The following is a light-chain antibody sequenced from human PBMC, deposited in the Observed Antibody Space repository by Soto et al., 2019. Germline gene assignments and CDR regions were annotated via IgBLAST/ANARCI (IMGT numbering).Light chain of an antibody. CDR2: KAS. CDR3: QQYSTYTPRT. J-gene: IGKJ1*01. Sequence: IKMTQSPSTLSGSVGDRVTITCRASQTISSWLAWYQQKPGKAPKLLIYKASTLKSGVPSRFSGSGSGTEFTLTISSLQPDDFATYYCQQYSTYTPRTFGQGTKVDI. V-gene: IGKV1-5*03. CDR1: QTISSW.